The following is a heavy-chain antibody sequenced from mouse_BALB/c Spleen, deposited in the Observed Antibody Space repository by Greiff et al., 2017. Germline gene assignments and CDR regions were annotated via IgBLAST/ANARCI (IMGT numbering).Heavy chain of an antibody. CDR2: IRSKSNNYAT. V-gene: IGHV10-1*02. D-gene: IGHD2-1*01. Sequence: EVQLVESGGGLVQPKGSLKLSCAASGFTFNTYAMNWVRQAPGKGLEWVARIRSKSNNYATYYADSVKDRFTISRDDSQSILYLQMNNLKTEDTAMYYCVRHGNYDYAMDYWGQGTSVTVSS. J-gene: IGHJ4*01. CDR3: VRHGNYDYAMDY. CDR1: GFTFNTYA.